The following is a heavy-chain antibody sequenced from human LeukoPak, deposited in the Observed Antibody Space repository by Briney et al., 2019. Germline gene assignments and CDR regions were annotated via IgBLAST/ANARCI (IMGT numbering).Heavy chain of an antibody. D-gene: IGHD6-13*01. Sequence: GGSLRLSCAASGFTFSNAWMSWVRQAPGKGLEWVSRIKSKTDGGTTDYAAPVKGRFTISGDDSKNTLYLQMNSLKTEDTAVYYCFTSTGYSSSWYNLDYWGQGTLVTVSS. V-gene: IGHV3-15*01. CDR2: IKSKTDGGTT. CDR3: FTSTGYSSSWYNLDY. CDR1: GFTFSNAW. J-gene: IGHJ4*02.